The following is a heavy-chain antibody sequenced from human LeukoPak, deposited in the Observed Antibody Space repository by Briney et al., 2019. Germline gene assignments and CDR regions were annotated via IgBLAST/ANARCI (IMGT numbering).Heavy chain of an antibody. CDR2: INPSGGST. Sequence: GASVKVSCKVSGYTLTELSMHWVRRAPGQGLEWMGIINPSGGSTSYAQKFQGRVTMTRDMSTSTVYMELSSLRSEDTAVYYCARGNSRKYFDYWGQGTLVTVSS. J-gene: IGHJ4*02. CDR1: GYTLTELS. V-gene: IGHV1-46*01. D-gene: IGHD6-13*01. CDR3: ARGNSRKYFDY.